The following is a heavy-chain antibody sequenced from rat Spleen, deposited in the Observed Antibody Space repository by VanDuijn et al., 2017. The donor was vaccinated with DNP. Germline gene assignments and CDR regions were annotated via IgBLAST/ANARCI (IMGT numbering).Heavy chain of an antibody. CDR1: GFTFKNYW. Sequence: EVQLVESGGDLVQPGKSLNLSCVASGFTFKNYWVTWIRQVPGKGLEWVGSITSSDANTYYPDSVKGRFTISRDNAKNTLYLQMNSLRSEDTATYYCARQSRYYYAMDAWGQGTSVTVSS. CDR2: ITSSDANT. J-gene: IGHJ4*01. D-gene: IGHD1-5*01. CDR3: ARQSRYYYAMDA. V-gene: IGHV5-31*01.